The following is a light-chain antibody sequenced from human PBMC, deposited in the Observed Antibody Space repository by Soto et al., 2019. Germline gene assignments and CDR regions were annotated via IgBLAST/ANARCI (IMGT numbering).Light chain of an antibody. CDR3: QQRSNWPPEIT. J-gene: IGKJ5*01. V-gene: IGKV3-11*01. CDR1: QSVNRY. CDR2: DAS. Sequence: ETMLTQSSASLSLSPGERATLSCRASQSVNRYLVWYQQKPGQAPRLLMYDASKRATGIPARFSGSGSGTDFTLTISSLEPEDFALYYCQQRSNWPPEITFGQGTRLEIK.